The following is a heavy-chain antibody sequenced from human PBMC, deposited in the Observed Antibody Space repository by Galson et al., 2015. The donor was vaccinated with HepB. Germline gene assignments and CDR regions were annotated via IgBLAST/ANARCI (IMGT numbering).Heavy chain of an antibody. CDR2: IWYDGSNK. CDR1: GFTFSSYG. J-gene: IGHJ2*01. D-gene: IGHD3-22*01. V-gene: IGHV3-33*01. Sequence: SLRLSCAASGFTFSSYGMHWVRQAPGKGLEWVAVIWYDGSNKYYADSVKGRITISRDNSKNTLYLQMNSLRAEDTAVYYCAREYYDSSGYYLDWYFDLWGRGTLVTVSS. CDR3: AREYYDSSGYYLDWYFDL.